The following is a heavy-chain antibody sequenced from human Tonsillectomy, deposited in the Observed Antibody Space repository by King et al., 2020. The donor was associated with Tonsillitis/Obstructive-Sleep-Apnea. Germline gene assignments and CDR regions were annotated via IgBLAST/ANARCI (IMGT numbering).Heavy chain of an antibody. J-gene: IGHJ3*02. CDR2: IYHSGST. V-gene: IGHV4-4*02. Sequence: LQESGPGLVKPSGTLSLTCAVSGGSISSSNWWSWVRQPPGKGLEWIGKIYHSGSTDYNPSLTSRVTISVDKSKNHFSLRLSSVTAADTAVYYCARGYCSSPSCHGDDAFDIWGQGTMVTVSS. D-gene: IGHD2-2*01. CDR1: GGSISSSNW. CDR3: ARGYCSSPSCHGDDAFDI.